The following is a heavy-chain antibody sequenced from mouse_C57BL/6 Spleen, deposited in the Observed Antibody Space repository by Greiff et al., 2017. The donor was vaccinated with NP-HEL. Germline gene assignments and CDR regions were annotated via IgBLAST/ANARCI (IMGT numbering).Heavy chain of an antibody. Sequence: VKLQQPGAELVKPGASVKLSCKASGYTFTSYWMHWVKQRPGRGLEWIGRIDPNSGGTKYNEKFKSKATLTVDKPSSTAYMQLSGLTSEDSAVYYCARERFITTVVAPYFDYWGQGTTLTVSS. D-gene: IGHD1-1*01. V-gene: IGHV1-72*01. CDR3: ARERFITTVVAPYFDY. CDR1: GYTFTSYW. CDR2: IDPNSGGT. J-gene: IGHJ2*01.